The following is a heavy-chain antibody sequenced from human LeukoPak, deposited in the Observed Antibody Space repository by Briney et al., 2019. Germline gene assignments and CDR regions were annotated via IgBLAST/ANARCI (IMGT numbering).Heavy chain of an antibody. J-gene: IGHJ6*02. D-gene: IGHD3-22*01. CDR2: INAGNGNT. CDR3: ARDGDYYDSSGYYYVEDYYYGMDV. Sequence: ASVKVSCKASGYTFTSYAMHWVRQAPGQRLEWMGWINAGNGNTKYSQKFQGRVTMTTDTSTSTAYMELRSLRSDDTAVYYCARDGDYYDSSGYYYVEDYYYGMDVWGQGTTVTVSS. V-gene: IGHV1-3*01. CDR1: GYTFTSYA.